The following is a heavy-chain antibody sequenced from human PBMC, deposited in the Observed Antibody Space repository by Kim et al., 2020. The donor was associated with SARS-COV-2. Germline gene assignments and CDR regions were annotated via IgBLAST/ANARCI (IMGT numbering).Heavy chain of an antibody. CDR2: IYHSGST. J-gene: IGHJ2*01. Sequence: SETLSLTCAVSGGSISSSNWWSWVRQPPGKGLEWIGEIYHSGSTNYNPSLKSRVTISVDKSKNQFSLKLSSVTAADTAVYYCARACLDTMIVEIKAWYFDLWGRGTLVTVSS. V-gene: IGHV4-4*02. D-gene: IGHD3-22*01. CDR1: GGSISSSNW. CDR3: ARACLDTMIVEIKAWYFDL.